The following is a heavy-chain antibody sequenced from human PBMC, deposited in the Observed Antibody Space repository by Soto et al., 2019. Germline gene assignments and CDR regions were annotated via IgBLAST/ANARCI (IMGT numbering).Heavy chain of an antibody. V-gene: IGHV3-9*01. J-gene: IGHJ6*02. CDR3: AKDIGSGGSLWNYYYYGMDV. D-gene: IGHD1-26*01. CDR2: ISWNSGSI. Sequence: EVQLVESGGGLVQPGRSLRLSCAAPGFTFDDYAMHWVRQAPGKGLEWVSGISWNSGSIGYADSVKGRFTISRDNAKNSLYLQMNSLRAEDTALYYCAKDIGSGGSLWNYYYYGMDVWGQGTTVTVSS. CDR1: GFTFDDYA.